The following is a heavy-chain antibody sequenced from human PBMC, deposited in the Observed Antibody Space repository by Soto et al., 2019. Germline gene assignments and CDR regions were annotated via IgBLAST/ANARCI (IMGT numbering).Heavy chain of an antibody. CDR2: INSDGNST. CDR1: GFTFSPFW. V-gene: IGHV3-74*01. Sequence: EVQLVESGGGLVQPGGSLRLSCAASGFTFSPFWMHWVRQVPGKGPVWVSRINSDGNSTSFADSVKGRFTISRDNAKNTLYLQMNSLRAEDTAVYYCARGSNHFDYWGQGTLVTVSS. CDR3: ARGSNHFDY. D-gene: IGHD4-4*01. J-gene: IGHJ4*02.